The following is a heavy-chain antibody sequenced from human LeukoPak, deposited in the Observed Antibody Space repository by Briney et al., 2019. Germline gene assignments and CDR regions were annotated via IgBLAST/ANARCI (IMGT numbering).Heavy chain of an antibody. Sequence: GASVKVSCKASGYTFTSYDINWVRQATGQGLEWMGWMNPNSGNTGYAKKFQGRVTMTRHTSISTAYMELSSLRSEATAVYYCARLPDSTSGGFDYWGQGTLVTVSS. V-gene: IGHV1-8*01. CDR3: ARLPDSTSGGFDY. D-gene: IGHD2-2*01. CDR1: GYTFTSYD. J-gene: IGHJ4*02. CDR2: MNPNSGNT.